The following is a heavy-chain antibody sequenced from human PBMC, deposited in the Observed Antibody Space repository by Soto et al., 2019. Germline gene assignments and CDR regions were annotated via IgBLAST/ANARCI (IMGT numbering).Heavy chain of an antibody. CDR1: GFTVSSNY. J-gene: IGHJ4*02. D-gene: IGHD3-22*01. CDR3: ASAYDSSGYAVFSFDY. V-gene: IGHV3-66*01. Sequence: GGSLRLSCAASGFTVSSNYMSWVRQAPGKGLEWVSVIYSGGSTYYADSVKGRFTISRDNSKNTLYLQMNSLRAEDMAVYYCASAYDSSGYAVFSFDYWGQGTLVTVSS. CDR2: IYSGGST.